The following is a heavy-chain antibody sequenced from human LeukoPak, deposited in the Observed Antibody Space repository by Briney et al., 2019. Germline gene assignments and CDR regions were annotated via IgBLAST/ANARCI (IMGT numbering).Heavy chain of an antibody. Sequence: GGSLRLSCAASGFTFSSYAMSWVRQAPGKGLEWVSGLGGSGADIFYADSVKGRFTISRDNAKNSLYLQMNSLRAEDTAVYYCARADWDTAMIDYWGQGTLVTVSS. CDR3: ARADWDTAMIDY. CDR1: GFTFSSYA. V-gene: IGHV3-21*01. J-gene: IGHJ4*02. CDR2: LGGSGADI. D-gene: IGHD5-18*01.